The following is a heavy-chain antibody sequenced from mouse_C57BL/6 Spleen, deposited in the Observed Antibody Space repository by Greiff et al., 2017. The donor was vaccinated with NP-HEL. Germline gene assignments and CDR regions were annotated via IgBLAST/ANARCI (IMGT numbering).Heavy chain of an antibody. Sequence: EVKLMESGPELVKPGASVKIPCKASGYTFTDYNMDWVKQSHGKSLEWIGDINPNNGGTIYNQKFKGKATLTVDKSSSTAYMELRSLTSEDTAVYYCAREGPSTVVRYFDVWGTGTTVTVSS. D-gene: IGHD1-1*01. CDR1: GYTFTDYN. J-gene: IGHJ1*03. CDR2: INPNNGGT. V-gene: IGHV1-18*01. CDR3: AREGPSTVVRYFDV.